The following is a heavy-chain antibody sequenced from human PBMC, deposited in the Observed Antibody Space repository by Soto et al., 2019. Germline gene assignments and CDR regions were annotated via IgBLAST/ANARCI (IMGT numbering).Heavy chain of an antibody. Sequence: SETLSLTCTVSGGSISSYYWSWIRQPPGKGLEWIGYIYYSGSTNYNPSLKSRVTISVDTSKNQFSLKLSSVTAADTAVYYCARQPGGRYGLYYYYGMDVWGQGTTVTVSS. J-gene: IGHJ6*02. D-gene: IGHD1-26*01. CDR3: ARQPGGRYGLYYYYGMDV. V-gene: IGHV4-59*01. CDR2: IYYSGST. CDR1: GGSISSYY.